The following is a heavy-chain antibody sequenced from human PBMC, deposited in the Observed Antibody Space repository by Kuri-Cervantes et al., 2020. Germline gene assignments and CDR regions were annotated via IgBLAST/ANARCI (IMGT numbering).Heavy chain of an antibody. CDR1: GYTFTGYY. J-gene: IGHJ5*02. V-gene: IGHV1-2*02. Sequence: ASVKVSCKASGYTFTGYYMHWVRQAPGQGLEWMGWINPNSGGTNYAQKFQGRVTMARDTSISTAYMELSRLRSDDTAVYYCARERLAGAGLHGWFDPWGQGTLVTVSS. D-gene: IGHD6-19*01. CDR3: ARERLAGAGLHGWFDP. CDR2: INPNSGGT.